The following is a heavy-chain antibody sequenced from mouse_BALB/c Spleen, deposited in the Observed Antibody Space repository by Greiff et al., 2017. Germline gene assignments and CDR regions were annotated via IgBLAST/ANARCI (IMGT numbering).Heavy chain of an antibody. V-gene: IGHV5-6*01. D-gene: IGHD2-14*01. CDR1: GFTFSSYG. CDR2: ISSGGSYT. J-gene: IGHJ4*01. Sequence: EVQGVESGGDLVKPGGSLKLSCAASGFTFSSYGMSWVRQTPDKRLEWVATISSGGSYTYYPDSVMGRFTISRDNAKNTLYLQMSSLKSEDTAMYYCARLTGQKSLGYDGAMDYWGQGTSVTVSS. CDR3: ARLTGQKSLGYDGAMDY.